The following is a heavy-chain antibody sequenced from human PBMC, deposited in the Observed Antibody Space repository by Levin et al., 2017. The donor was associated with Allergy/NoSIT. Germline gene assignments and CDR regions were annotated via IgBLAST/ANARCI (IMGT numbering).Heavy chain of an antibody. CDR3: ARENAMVDTKFFDR. V-gene: IGHV1-2*02. D-gene: IGHD5-18*01. CDR2: INPNSGVT. CDR1: GYSFTYYY. Sequence: ASVKVSCQASGYSFTYYYIYWERQAPGQGLEWIGWINPNSGVTSYAQRFQGRITMTMDTSRSTEYMEVRRLTYDDTDVYYCARENAMVDTKFFDRWGQATLVTFSS. J-gene: IGHJ4*02.